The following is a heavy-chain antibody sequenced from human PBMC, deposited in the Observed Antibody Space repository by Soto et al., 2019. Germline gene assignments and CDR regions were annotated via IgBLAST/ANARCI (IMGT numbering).Heavy chain of an antibody. J-gene: IGHJ4*02. Sequence: QIALKETGPTLVKPTQTLTLTCTFSGFSLSTSGVGVGWIRQPPGKALEWLELIYWDDVKRYSPSLKSRLTITKDTSKNQVVLTMTNMDPVDTATYYCAHMAQTYYYDTAFWYWGQGTLVTVSS. V-gene: IGHV2-5*02. D-gene: IGHD3-22*01. CDR2: IYWDDVK. CDR3: AHMAQTYYYDTAFWY. CDR1: GFSLSTSGVG.